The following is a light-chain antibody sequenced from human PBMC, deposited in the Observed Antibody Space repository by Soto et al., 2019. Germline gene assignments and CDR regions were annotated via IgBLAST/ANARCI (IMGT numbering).Light chain of an antibody. Sequence: DIQMTQSPSTLSASVGDRVTITCRASQSISSWLAWYQQKPGKAPKLLIYDASSLESGVPSAFSGSGSGTDFTLTISSLQPEDSATYYCLQDFSYPRTFGQGTTVEIK. CDR3: LQDFSYPRT. CDR1: QSISSW. V-gene: IGKV1-5*01. J-gene: IGKJ1*01. CDR2: DAS.